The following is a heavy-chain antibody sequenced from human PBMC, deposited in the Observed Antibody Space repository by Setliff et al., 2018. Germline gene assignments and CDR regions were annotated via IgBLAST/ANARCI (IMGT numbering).Heavy chain of an antibody. CDR1: GFTFTHYS. CDR2: ISGSGDST. Sequence: PGGSLRLSCAASGFTFTHYSMNWVRQTPGRGLEWVSTISGSGDSTFYADSVKGRFTISRDNSKNTLYLQMNSLRAEDTAVYYCAKDLWPTCGGDCYRPFDYWGQGTLVTVSS. D-gene: IGHD2-21*02. V-gene: IGHV3-23*01. CDR3: AKDLWPTCGGDCYRPFDY. J-gene: IGHJ4*02.